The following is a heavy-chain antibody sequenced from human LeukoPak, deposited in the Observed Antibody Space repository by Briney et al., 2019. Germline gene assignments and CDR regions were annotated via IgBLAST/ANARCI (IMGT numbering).Heavy chain of an antibody. Sequence: GGSLRLSCVASGFTFSSYSMNWVRQAPGKGLEWVSSISSSSSSINNADSVNGRFTISRDNTKKSLYLQMNSLRAEDTAVYYCSRGYGSGRLTWLFDYWGQGTLVTVSS. D-gene: IGHD3-10*01. CDR3: SRGYGSGRLTWLFDY. CDR2: ISSSSSSI. V-gene: IGHV3-21*01. CDR1: GFTFSSYS. J-gene: IGHJ4*02.